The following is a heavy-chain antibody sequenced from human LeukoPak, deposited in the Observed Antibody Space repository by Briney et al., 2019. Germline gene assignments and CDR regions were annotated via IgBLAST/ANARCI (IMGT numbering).Heavy chain of an antibody. V-gene: IGHV1-69*13. CDR1: GGTFSSYA. CDR2: IIPVFGTA. CDR3: AREFGSDYYYYMDV. D-gene: IGHD2-21*01. J-gene: IGHJ6*03. Sequence: GASVKVSCKASGGTFSSYAISWVRQAPGQGLEWMGGIIPVFGTANYAQKFQGRVTITADESTSTAYMELSSLRSEDTAVYYCAREFGSDYYYYMDVWGKGTTVTVSS.